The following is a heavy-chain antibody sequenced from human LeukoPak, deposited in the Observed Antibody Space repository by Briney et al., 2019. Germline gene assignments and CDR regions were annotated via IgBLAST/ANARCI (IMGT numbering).Heavy chain of an antibody. CDR3: ARGGVANSYSSSWYYWFDP. J-gene: IGHJ5*02. CDR2: IIPIFGTA. Sequence: SVKVSCKASGGTFSSYAISWVRQAPGQGLEWMGGIIPIFGTANYAQKFQGRVTITADESTSTAYMELSSLRSEDTAVYYCARGGVANSYSSSWYYWFDPWGQGTLVTVSS. D-gene: IGHD6-13*01. V-gene: IGHV1-69*13. CDR1: GGTFSSYA.